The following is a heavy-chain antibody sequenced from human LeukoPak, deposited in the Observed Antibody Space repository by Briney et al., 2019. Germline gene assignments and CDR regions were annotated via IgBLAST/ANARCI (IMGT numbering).Heavy chain of an antibody. D-gene: IGHD1-26*01. CDR2: ISSNGGST. Sequence: GGSLRLSCAASGFTFSSYAMNWVRQAPGKGLEYVSAISSNGGSTYYANSVKGRFTISRDNSKNTLYLQMGSLRAEDMAVYYCARGRWELRGIDYWGQGTLVTVSS. J-gene: IGHJ4*02. CDR1: GFTFSSYA. CDR3: ARGRWELRGIDY. V-gene: IGHV3-64*01.